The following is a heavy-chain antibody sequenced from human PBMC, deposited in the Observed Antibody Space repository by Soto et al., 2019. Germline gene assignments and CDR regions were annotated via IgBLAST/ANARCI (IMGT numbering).Heavy chain of an antibody. V-gene: IGHV4-59*01. D-gene: IGHD3-10*01. CDR2: IYYSGST. J-gene: IGHJ3*02. Sequence: QVQLQESGPGLVKPSETLSLTCTVSGGSISSYYWSWIRQPPGKGLEWIGYIYYSGSTNFNPSLKSRVTTSVDTSKNQFSLQLSSVTAADTAVYYCARVTPFYYGSGSYVDIWGQGTMVTVSS. CDR1: GGSISSYY. CDR3: ARVTPFYYGSGSYVDI.